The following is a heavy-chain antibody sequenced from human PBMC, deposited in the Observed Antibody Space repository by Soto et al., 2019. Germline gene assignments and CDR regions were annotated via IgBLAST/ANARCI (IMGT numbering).Heavy chain of an antibody. Sequence: SETLSLTCTVSGGSISSGDYYWSWIRQPPGKGLEWIGYIYYSGSTYYNPSLKSRVTISVDTSKNQFSLKLSSVTAADTAVYYCAVRSLGNEGWFDPWGQGTLVTVSS. CDR2: IYYSGST. CDR1: GGSISSGDYY. CDR3: AVRSLGNEGWFDP. V-gene: IGHV4-30-4*01. D-gene: IGHD1-1*01. J-gene: IGHJ5*02.